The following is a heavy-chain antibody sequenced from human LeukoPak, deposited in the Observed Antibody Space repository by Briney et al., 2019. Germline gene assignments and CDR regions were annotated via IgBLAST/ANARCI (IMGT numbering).Heavy chain of an antibody. D-gene: IGHD3-9*01. CDR1: GGPISSYQ. V-gene: IGHV4-59*01. CDR3: ARLTGYRIESAFDI. CDR2: IYYSGST. Sequence: PAETLSLTCTVSGGPISSYQWSWIRQPPGKGLEWIGYIYYSGSTNYNPSLKSRVTISVDTSKNQFSLKLSSVTAADTAVYYCARLTGYRIESAFDIWGQGTMVTVSS. J-gene: IGHJ3*02.